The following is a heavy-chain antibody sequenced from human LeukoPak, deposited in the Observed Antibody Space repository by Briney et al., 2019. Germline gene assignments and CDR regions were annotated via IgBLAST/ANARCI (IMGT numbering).Heavy chain of an antibody. V-gene: IGHV4-59*02. CDR2: IYYRGNT. J-gene: IGHJ4*02. D-gene: IGHD1-1*01. CDR1: GDSVSIYY. CDR3: ARAGNNWSFDY. Sequence: PSETLSLTCTVSGDSVSIYYWSWIRQPPGKGLEWIGYIYYRGNTNYNPSLKSRVTMAVDTSKNQFSLKVSSVTAADTAVYYRARAGNNWSFDYWGQGTLVTVSS.